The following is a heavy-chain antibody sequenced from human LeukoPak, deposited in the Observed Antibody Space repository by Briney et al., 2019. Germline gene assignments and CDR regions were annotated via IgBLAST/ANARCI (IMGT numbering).Heavy chain of an antibody. J-gene: IGHJ5*02. CDR3: ARERYGDYGGEYNWFDP. D-gene: IGHD4-17*01. CDR1: GYSISSGYY. CDR2: IYHSGST. Sequence: SETLSLTCTVSGYSISSGYYWGWIRQPPGKGLEWIGSIYHSGSTYYNPSLKSRVTISVDTSKNQFSLKLSSVTAADTAVYYCARERYGDYGGEYNWFDPWGQGTLVTVSS. V-gene: IGHV4-38-2*02.